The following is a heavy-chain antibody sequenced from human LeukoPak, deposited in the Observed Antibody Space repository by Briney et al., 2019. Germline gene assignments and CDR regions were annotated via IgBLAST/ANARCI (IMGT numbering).Heavy chain of an antibody. D-gene: IGHD3-22*01. CDR3: TTDNYYDSSGSFDY. J-gene: IGHJ4*02. CDR2: IKSKTDGGTT. V-gene: IGHV3-15*01. Sequence: GGSLRLSCAASGFTLSSYAMSWVRQAPGKGLEWVGRIKSKTDGGTTDYAAPVKGRFTISRDDSKNTLYLQMNSLKTEDTAVYYCTTDNYYDSSGSFDYWGQGTLVTVSS. CDR1: GFTLSSYA.